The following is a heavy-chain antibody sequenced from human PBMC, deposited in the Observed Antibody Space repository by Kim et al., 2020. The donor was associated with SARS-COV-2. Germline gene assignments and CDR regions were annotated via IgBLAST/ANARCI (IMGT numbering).Heavy chain of an antibody. CDR3: ARGAMRAWFDP. CDR2: T. Sequence: TNYNPSLKSRVTISVGTSKNKFSLNVSSVTAADTAVYYCARGAMRAWFDPWGQGTLVTISS. V-gene: IGHV4-34*01. J-gene: IGHJ5*02.